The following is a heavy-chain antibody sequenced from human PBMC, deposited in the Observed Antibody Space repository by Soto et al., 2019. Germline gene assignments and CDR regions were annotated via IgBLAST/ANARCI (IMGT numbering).Heavy chain of an antibody. D-gene: IGHD5-12*01. Sequence: GGSLRLSCAASGFTFSSYAMSWVRQAPGKGLEWVSAISGSGGSTYYADSVKGRFTISRDNSKNTLYLQMNSLRAEDTAVYYCANTRGYSGYYYFDYWGQGTLVTVSS. CDR1: GFTFSSYA. CDR2: ISGSGGST. V-gene: IGHV3-23*01. J-gene: IGHJ4*02. CDR3: ANTRGYSGYYYFDY.